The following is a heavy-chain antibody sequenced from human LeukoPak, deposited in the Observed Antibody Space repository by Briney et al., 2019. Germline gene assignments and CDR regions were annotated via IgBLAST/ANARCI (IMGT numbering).Heavy chain of an antibody. V-gene: IGHV3-66*01. D-gene: IGHD4-17*01. J-gene: IGHJ3*02. CDR2: LYSGGVR. CDR3: ARAATVTTADAFDI. CDR1: GLSVGRNY. Sequence: PGGSLRLSCVASGLSVGRNYMTWVRQAPGKGLEWVSVLYSGGVRYYADSVKGRFTISRDDSKNTLFLLMNNLRPDDTALYYCARAATVTTADAFDIWGQGTMVTVSS.